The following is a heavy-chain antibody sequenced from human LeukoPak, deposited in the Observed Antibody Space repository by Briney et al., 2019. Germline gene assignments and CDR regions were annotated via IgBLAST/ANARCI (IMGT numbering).Heavy chain of an antibody. V-gene: IGHV1-46*01. CDR2: IDPSGGST. CDR3: ARDFNLGGYGDFPDDY. CDR1: GYTFTSYY. J-gene: IGHJ4*02. Sequence: GASVKVSCKASGYTFTSYYMHWVRQAPGQGLEWMGIIDPSGGSTSYAQKFQGRVTMTRDMSTSTVYMELSSLRSEDTGVYYCARDFNLGGYGDFPDDYWGQGTLVTVSS. D-gene: IGHD4-17*01.